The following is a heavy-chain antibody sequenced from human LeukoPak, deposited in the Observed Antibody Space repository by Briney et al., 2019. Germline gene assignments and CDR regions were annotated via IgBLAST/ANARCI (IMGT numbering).Heavy chain of an antibody. D-gene: IGHD3-10*01. CDR2: IIPIFGTA. Sequence: SVKVSCKASGGTFSSYAISWVRQAPGQGLEWMGGIIPIFGTANYAQKVQGRVTITADESTSTAYMELSSLRSEDTAVYYCATAPMVRGAIGAFDIWGQGTMVTAPS. CDR3: ATAPMVRGAIGAFDI. V-gene: IGHV1-69*13. CDR1: GGTFSSYA. J-gene: IGHJ3*02.